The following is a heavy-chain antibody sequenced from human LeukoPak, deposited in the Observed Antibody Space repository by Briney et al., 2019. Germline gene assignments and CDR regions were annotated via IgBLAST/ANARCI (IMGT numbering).Heavy chain of an antibody. V-gene: IGHV4-59*01. J-gene: IGHJ6*03. CDR1: GGSISSYY. CDR3: ARARGYYYYYYMDV. Sequence: SETLSLTCTASGGSISSYYWSWIRQPPGKGLEWIGYIYYSGSTNYNPSLKSRVTISVDTSKNQFSLKLSSVTAADTAVYYCARARGYYYYYYMDVWGKGTTVTVSS. CDR2: IYYSGST.